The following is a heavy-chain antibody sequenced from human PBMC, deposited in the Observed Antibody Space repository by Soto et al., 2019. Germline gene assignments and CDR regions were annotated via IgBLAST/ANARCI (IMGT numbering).Heavy chain of an antibody. J-gene: IGHJ4*02. V-gene: IGHV3-74*01. CDR2: INSDGSGT. CDR1: GGTFGSFG. Sequence: WGSMRVSCAASGGTFGSFGMHWISKAKGKGLVWVSHINSDGSGTTYADSVKGRFTISRDNAKNTLYLQMNSLRAEDTAVYYCASPGAGYSSSWTPGYWGQGTLVTVSS. CDR3: ASPGAGYSSSWTPGY. D-gene: IGHD6-13*01.